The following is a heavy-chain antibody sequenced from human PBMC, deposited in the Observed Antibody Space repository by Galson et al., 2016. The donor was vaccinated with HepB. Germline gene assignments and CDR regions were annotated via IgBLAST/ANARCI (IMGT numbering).Heavy chain of an antibody. CDR2: MSFDGSNK. J-gene: IGHJ4*02. CDR1: GFSFNYSG. CDR3: AKDVGGGTTPRGFDY. D-gene: IGHD1-1*01. Sequence: SLRLSCAASGFSFNYSGMHWVRQAPGKGLEWVALMSFDGSNKFYADSFKGRFTISRDNSKNTLFLQVNSLRPEDTAVHYCAKDVGGGTTPRGFDYWGQGTLVTVSS. V-gene: IGHV3-30*18.